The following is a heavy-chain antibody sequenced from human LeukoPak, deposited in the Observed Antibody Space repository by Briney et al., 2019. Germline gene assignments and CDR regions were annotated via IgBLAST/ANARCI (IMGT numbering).Heavy chain of an antibody. J-gene: IGHJ4*02. CDR3: ARDIPPMIVVVTAIPGI. CDR1: GFTFSDYY. Sequence: KPGGSLRLSCAASGFTFSDYYMSWIRQAPGKGLEWVSYIGSSGSTIYYADSVKGRFTISRDNAKNSLYLQMNSLRAEDTAVYYCARDIPPMIVVVTAIPGIWGQGTLVTVSS. D-gene: IGHD2-21*02. V-gene: IGHV3-11*04. CDR2: IGSSGSTI.